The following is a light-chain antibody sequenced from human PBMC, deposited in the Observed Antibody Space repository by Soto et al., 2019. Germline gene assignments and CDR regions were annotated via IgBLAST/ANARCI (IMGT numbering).Light chain of an antibody. V-gene: IGKV3-20*01. CDR3: QQYGRSPLLYT. CDR1: QSVTSNY. J-gene: IGKJ2*01. CDR2: GAS. Sequence: EIVLTQSPGTLSLSPGERATLSCRASQSVTSNYLAWYQQKPDQAPRHLIYGASTRGAGVPDRFRGSGSGTDFTLTITRLEPEDFAVYYCQQYGRSPLLYTFGQGTKVGV.